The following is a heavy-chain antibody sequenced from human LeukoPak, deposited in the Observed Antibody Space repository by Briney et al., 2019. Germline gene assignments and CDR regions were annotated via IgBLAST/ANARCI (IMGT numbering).Heavy chain of an antibody. Sequence: ASVTVSCTASGYTFTGYYMHWVRQAPGQGLEWMGIINPSGGSTSYAQKFQGRVTMTTDTSTSTVYMELSSLRSEDTAVYYCARVTGGKYAFDIWGQGTMVTVSS. CDR1: GYTFTGYY. CDR2: INPSGGST. V-gene: IGHV1-46*01. D-gene: IGHD1-26*01. CDR3: ARVTGGKYAFDI. J-gene: IGHJ3*02.